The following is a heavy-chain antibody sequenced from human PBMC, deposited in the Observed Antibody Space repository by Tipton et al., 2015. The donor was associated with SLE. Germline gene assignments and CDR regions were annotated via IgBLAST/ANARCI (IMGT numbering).Heavy chain of an antibody. J-gene: IGHJ4*02. CDR3: ARIVYSSSWYYFDY. D-gene: IGHD6-13*01. CDR1: GFTFDDYA. V-gene: IGHV3-9*01. CDR2: IGWNSGYI. Sequence: SLRLSCAASGFTFDDYAMHWVRQAPGKGLEWVSGIGWNSGYIGYADSVEGRFTISRDNAKNSLYLQMNSLGREDTAVYYCARIVYSSSWYYFDYWGQGTLVTVSS.